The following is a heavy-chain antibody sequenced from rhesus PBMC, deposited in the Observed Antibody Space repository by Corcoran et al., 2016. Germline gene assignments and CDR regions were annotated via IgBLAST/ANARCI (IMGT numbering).Heavy chain of an antibody. Sequence: QVQLQESGPGLVKPSETLSLTCAVSGGSFSSYWWSWIRQPPGKGLAWIGESNCNNGSTNYNPYLKRRGTSSEDASKNQFSLKLSSGTAADTAVYYCARLNTVTTNSFDYWGQGVLVTVSS. CDR3: ARLNTVTTNSFDY. V-gene: IGHV4-80*01. D-gene: IGHD4-23*01. J-gene: IGHJ4*01. CDR2: SNCNNGST. CDR1: GGSFSSYW.